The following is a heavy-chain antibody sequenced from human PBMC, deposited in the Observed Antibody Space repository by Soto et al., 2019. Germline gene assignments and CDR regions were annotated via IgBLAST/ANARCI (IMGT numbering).Heavy chain of an antibody. Sequence: SVTVSCQASGGTFSSYAISWVRQAPGQGLEWMGGIIPIFGTANYAQKFQGRVTITADESTSTAYMELSSLRSEDTAVYYCSYDSSGYYHGPLDYWGQGTLVTVSS. CDR3: SYDSSGYYHGPLDY. V-gene: IGHV1-69*13. CDR2: IIPIFGTA. J-gene: IGHJ4*02. D-gene: IGHD3-22*01. CDR1: GGTFSSYA.